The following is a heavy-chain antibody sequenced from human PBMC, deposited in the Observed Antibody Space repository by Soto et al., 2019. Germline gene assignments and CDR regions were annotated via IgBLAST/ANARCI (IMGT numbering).Heavy chain of an antibody. V-gene: IGHV1-69*06. CDR3: AGGEGHNGVCLVGGSYGFDP. J-gene: IGHJ5*02. Sequence: QVQLVQSGAEVKKPGSSVKVSCKASGGTFSSYAISWVRQAPGQGREWMGVIIPIFGTANYAQKFQGRVTITADKSTSTAYMELSSLRSEDTAVYYCAGGEGHNGVCLVGGSYGFDPWGQGTLVTVSS. D-gene: IGHD2-8*01. CDR1: GGTFSSYA. CDR2: IIPIFGTA.